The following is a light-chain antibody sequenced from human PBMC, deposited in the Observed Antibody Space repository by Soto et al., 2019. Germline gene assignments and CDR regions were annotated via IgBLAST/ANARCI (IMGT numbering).Light chain of an antibody. V-gene: IGKV3-20*01. J-gene: IGKJ2*01. Sequence: EIVLTQSPGTLSLSPGERGTLSCRASQSVSTAYLAWYQQKPGQAPRLLIYGASSRATGIADRFRGSGSGTDFTLTISRLEPEDFAVYYCHQYDKSPYTFGQGTKLEIK. CDR2: GAS. CDR1: QSVSTAY. CDR3: HQYDKSPYT.